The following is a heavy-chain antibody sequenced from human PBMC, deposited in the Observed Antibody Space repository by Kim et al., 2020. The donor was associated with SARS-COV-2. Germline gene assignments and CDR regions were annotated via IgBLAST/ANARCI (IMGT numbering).Heavy chain of an antibody. V-gene: IGHV3-23*01. Sequence: VQGRFSISRDNSKNLVYLQMSSLRAEDTAKYYCVKVTDYYGSRDSVFHFDHWGQGTLVTVSS. CDR3: VKVTDYYGSRDSVFHFDH. J-gene: IGHJ4*02. D-gene: IGHD3-10*01.